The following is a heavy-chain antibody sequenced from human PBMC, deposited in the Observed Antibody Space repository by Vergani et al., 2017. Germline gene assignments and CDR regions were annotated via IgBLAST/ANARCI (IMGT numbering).Heavy chain of an antibody. J-gene: IGHJ4*02. CDR3: ATIGYRRWGYYFDY. D-gene: IGHD2-2*02. CDR1: GFTFSSYA. V-gene: IGHV3-30-3*01. CDR2: ICHTEDTK. Sequence: QVQLVESGGGVVQPGRSLRLSCAASGFTFSSYAMHWVRQAPGKGLEWIGEICHTEDTKYSPSLKSRVTVSVDESRNLFSLRLNSVTAADTAVYYCATIGYRRWGYYFDYWGQGILVTVSS.